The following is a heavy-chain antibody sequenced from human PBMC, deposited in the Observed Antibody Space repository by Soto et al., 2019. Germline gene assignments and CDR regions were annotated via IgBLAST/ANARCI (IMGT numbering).Heavy chain of an antibody. J-gene: IGHJ4*02. V-gene: IGHV2-5*02. D-gene: IGHD3-16*02. Sequence: QITLNESGPTQVKPRKTLTLTCTFSGFSLTTSGVGVGWIRQSPGKAPEWLALIYWDDDKRYSPSLKSRLTITKHSTKNHLVPTMPDLDPADTYTSSCTPRVLRTVSGFVTTPAMSFAFWAQGTPVAVSS. CDR2: IYWDDDK. CDR1: GFSLTTSGVG. CDR3: TPRVLRTVSGFVTTPAMSFAF.